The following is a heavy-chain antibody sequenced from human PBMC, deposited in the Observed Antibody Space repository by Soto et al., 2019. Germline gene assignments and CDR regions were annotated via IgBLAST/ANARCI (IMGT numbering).Heavy chain of an antibody. V-gene: IGHV4-59*08. CDR1: GGSISSYY. Sequence: SETLSLTCTVSGGSISSYYWSWIRQPPGKGLEWIGYIYYSGSTNYNPSLKSRVTISVDTSKNQFSLKLSSVTAADTAVYYCARHVDGAYAEDAFDIWGQGTMVTVSS. J-gene: IGHJ3*02. CDR2: IYYSGST. CDR3: ARHVDGAYAEDAFDI. D-gene: IGHD4-17*01.